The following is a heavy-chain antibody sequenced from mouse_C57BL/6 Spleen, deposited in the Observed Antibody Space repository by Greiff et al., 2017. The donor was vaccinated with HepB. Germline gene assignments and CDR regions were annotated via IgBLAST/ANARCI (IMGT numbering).Heavy chain of an antibody. D-gene: IGHD1-1*01. V-gene: IGHV5-12*01. J-gene: IGHJ4*01. Sequence: EVQLVESGGGLVQPGGSLKLSCAASGFTFSDYYMYWVRQTPEKRLEWVAYLSNGGGSTYYPDTVKGRFTISRDNAKNTLYLQMSRLKSEDTAMYYCARQDYGSSYGVYYYAMDYWGQGTSVTVSS. CDR3: ARQDYGSSYGVYYYAMDY. CDR2: LSNGGGST. CDR1: GFTFSDYY.